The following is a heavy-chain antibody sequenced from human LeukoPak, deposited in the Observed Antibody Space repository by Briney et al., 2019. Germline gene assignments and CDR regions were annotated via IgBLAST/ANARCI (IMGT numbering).Heavy chain of an antibody. D-gene: IGHD3-22*01. CDR2: INHSGST. CDR3: TRGSIAYYYMDV. J-gene: IGHJ6*03. CDR1: GGSFSGYY. Sequence: PSETLSLTCAVYGGSFSGYYWSWIRQPPGKGLEWIGEINHSGSTNYNPSLKSRVTISVDTSKNQFSLKLSSVTAADTAVYYCTRGSIAYYYMDVWGKGTTVTISS. V-gene: IGHV4-34*01.